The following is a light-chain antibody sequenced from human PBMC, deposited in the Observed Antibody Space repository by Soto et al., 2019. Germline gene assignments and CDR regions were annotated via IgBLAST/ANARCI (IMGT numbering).Light chain of an antibody. J-gene: IGLJ1*01. Sequence: QSALTQPASVSGSPGQSITISCTGTSSDVGGYNYVSWHQQHPGKAPKLMIYDVSNRPSGVSNRFSGSKSGNTASLTISGLQAEDESDYYCSSYTISSTRYVFGTGTKLTVL. CDR1: SSDVGGYNY. CDR2: DVS. CDR3: SSYTISSTRYV. V-gene: IGLV2-14*01.